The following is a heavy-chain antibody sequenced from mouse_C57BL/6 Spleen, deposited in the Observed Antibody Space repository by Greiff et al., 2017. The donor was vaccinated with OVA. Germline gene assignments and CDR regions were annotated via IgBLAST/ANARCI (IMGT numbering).Heavy chain of an antibody. CDR2: INPSGGYT. D-gene: IGHD1-1*01. Sequence: VQLQPSGAELVKPGASVKLSCKASGYTFTSYWMHWVKQRPGQGLEWIGYINPSGGYTKYNQKFKDKATLTADKSSSTAYMQLSSLTYEDSAGYYCGRWGTTVVENWYFDVWGTGTTVTVSS. CDR3: GRWGTTVVENWYFDV. V-gene: IGHV1-7*01. CDR1: GYTFTSYW. J-gene: IGHJ1*03.